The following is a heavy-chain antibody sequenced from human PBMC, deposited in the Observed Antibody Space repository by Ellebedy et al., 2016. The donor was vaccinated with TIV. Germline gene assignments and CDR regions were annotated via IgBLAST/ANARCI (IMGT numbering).Heavy chain of an antibody. CDR3: ARSGSAYYGSGSPYYYDGMDV. J-gene: IGHJ6*02. CDR2: ISAYNGNT. V-gene: IGHV1-18*01. D-gene: IGHD3-10*01. Sequence: ASVKVSCKASGYTFTSYGISWVRQAPGQGLEWMGWISAYNGNTNYAQKLQGRVTMTTDTSTSTAYMELRSLRSDDTAVYYCARSGSAYYGSGSPYYYDGMDVWGQGTSVTVSS. CDR1: GYTFTSYG.